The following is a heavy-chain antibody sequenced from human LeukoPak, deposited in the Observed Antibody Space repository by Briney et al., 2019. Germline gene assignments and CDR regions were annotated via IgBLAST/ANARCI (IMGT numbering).Heavy chain of an antibody. CDR2: INPSGGST. J-gene: IGHJ6*03. Sequence: ASVKVSCKASGYTFTSYYMHWVRQAPGQGLEWMGIINPSGGSTSYAQKSQGRVTMTRDTSTSTVYMELSSLRSEDTAVYYCARALGIYSSSWREPLYYYYMDVWGKGTTVTVSS. V-gene: IGHV1-46*03. CDR1: GYTFTSYY. CDR3: ARALGIYSSSWREPLYYYYMDV. D-gene: IGHD6-13*01.